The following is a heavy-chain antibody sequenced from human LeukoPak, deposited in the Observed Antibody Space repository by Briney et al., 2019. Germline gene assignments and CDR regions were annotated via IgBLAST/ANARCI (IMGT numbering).Heavy chain of an antibody. D-gene: IGHD2-21*02. V-gene: IGHV1-2*06. CDR3: ARDPYCGGDCYLAS. CDR2: INPNSGGT. J-gene: IGHJ5*02. CDR1: GYTFTGHY. Sequence: GASVKVSCKASGYTFTGHYMHWVRQAPGQGLEWMGRINPNSGGTNYAQKFQGRVTMTRDTSISTAYMELSRLRSDDTAVYYCARDPYCGGDCYLASWGQGTLVTVSS.